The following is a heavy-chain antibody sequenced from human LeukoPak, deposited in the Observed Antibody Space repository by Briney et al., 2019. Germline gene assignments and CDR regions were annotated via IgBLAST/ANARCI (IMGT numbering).Heavy chain of an antibody. D-gene: IGHD3-22*01. CDR1: GGSFSGYY. CDR3: ASGDTMIFDL. CDR2: INHSGST. J-gene: IGHJ2*01. Sequence: PSETLSLTCAVYGGSFSGYYWSWIRQPPGKGLEWIGEINHSGSTNYNPSLKSRVTISVDTSKNQFSLTLSSVTAADTAVYYCASGDTMIFDLWGRGTLVTVSS. V-gene: IGHV4-34*01.